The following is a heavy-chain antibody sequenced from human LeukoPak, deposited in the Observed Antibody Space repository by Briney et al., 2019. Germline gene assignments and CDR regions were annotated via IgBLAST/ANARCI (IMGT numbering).Heavy chain of an antibody. CDR3: AIAAAGPPPYYYYYMDV. D-gene: IGHD6-13*01. V-gene: IGHV1-69*05. CDR1: GGTFSSYA. Sequence: SVKVSCKASGGTFSSYAISWVRQAPGQGLEWMGGIIPIFGTANYAQKFQGRVTITTDESTSTAYMELSSLRSEDTAVYYCAIAAAGPPPYYYYYMDVWGKGTTITVSS. J-gene: IGHJ6*03. CDR2: IIPIFGTA.